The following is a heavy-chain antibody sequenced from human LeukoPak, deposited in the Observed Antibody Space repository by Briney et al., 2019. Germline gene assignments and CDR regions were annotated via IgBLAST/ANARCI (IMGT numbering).Heavy chain of an antibody. J-gene: IGHJ4*02. CDR2: ISGSGGST. Sequence: GGPLRLSCAASGFTFSSYWMNWARQAPGKGLEWVSTISGSGGSTYYADSVKGRFTISRDNFKNTLYLQMNSLRAEDTAVYYCAKDSGSGSYWYYFDHWGQGALVTVSS. CDR3: AKDSGSGSYWYYFDH. CDR1: GFTFSSYW. V-gene: IGHV3-23*01. D-gene: IGHD3-10*01.